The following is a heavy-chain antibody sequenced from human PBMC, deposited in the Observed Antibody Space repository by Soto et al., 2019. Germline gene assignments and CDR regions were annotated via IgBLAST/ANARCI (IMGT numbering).Heavy chain of an antibody. J-gene: IGHJ6*02. Sequence: GGSLRLSCRASGFTFSTYSMTWVRQAPGEGLEWVSYISRSSNVYYADSVKGRFTISRDNAKNSLYLQMNSLRDEDTAVYYCARPWNVWGQGTTVTVSS. CDR2: ISRSSNV. CDR3: ARPWNV. D-gene: IGHD1-1*01. CDR1: GFTFSTYS. V-gene: IGHV3-48*02.